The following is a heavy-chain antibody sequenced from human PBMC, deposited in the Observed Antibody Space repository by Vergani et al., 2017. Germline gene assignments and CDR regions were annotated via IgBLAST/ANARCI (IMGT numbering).Heavy chain of an antibody. CDR1: GFTVSSNY. J-gene: IGHJ3*02. CDR3: ARFRGGHLFSAFDI. D-gene: IGHD3-16*01. V-gene: IGHV3-53*01. CDR2: IYSGGST. Sequence: EVQLVESGGGLIQPGGSLRLSCAASGFTVSSNYMSWVRQAPGKGLEWVSVIYSGGSTYYADSVKGRFTISRDNSKNTLYLQMNSLRAEDTAVYYCARFRGGHLFSAFDIWGQGTMVTVSS.